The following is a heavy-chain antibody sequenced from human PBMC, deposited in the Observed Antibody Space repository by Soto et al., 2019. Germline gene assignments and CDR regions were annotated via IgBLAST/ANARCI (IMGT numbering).Heavy chain of an antibody. CDR3: ARGPHYPSTGYYFDT. CDR1: GGVFSNYA. V-gene: IGHV1-69*01. CDR2: LVPVFGTP. D-gene: IGHD3-9*01. J-gene: IGHJ5*02. Sequence: QVQLVQSGAEVKQPGSSVKVSCKASGGVFSNYALTWVRQAPGQGPEWVGGLVPVFGTPNYAPKFQGRVTVTADESTRTGYLELSTLTSADTATYYCARGPHYPSTGYYFDTSRQGTLVIVSP.